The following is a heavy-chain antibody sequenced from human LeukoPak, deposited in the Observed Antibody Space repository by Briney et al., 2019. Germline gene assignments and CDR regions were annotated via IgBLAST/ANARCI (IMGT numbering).Heavy chain of an antibody. CDR2: IKQDGSEK. CDR3: AREGREGSLEY. Sequence: GGSLRLSCAASGFTFSSYWMSWVRQAPGKGLEWVANIKQDGSEKYYVDSVKGRSTISRDNAKNSLYLQMNSLRAEDTAVYYCAREGREGSLEYWGQGTLVTVSS. J-gene: IGHJ4*02. D-gene: IGHD1-26*01. CDR1: GFTFSSYW. V-gene: IGHV3-7*01.